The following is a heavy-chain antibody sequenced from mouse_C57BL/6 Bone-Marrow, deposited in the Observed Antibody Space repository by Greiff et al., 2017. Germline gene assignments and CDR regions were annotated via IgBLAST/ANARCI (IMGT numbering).Heavy chain of an antibody. Sequence: VQLQQSVAELVRPGASVKLSCTASGFNIKNTYMHWVKQRPEQGLEWIGRIDPANGNTKYAPKFQGKATITADTSSNTAYLQLSSLTSEDTAIYYCARPSYYYGSIFYYYAMDYWGQGTSVTVSS. D-gene: IGHD1-1*01. CDR3: ARPSYYYGSIFYYYAMDY. CDR1: GFNIKNTY. J-gene: IGHJ4*01. CDR2: IDPANGNT. V-gene: IGHV14-3*01.